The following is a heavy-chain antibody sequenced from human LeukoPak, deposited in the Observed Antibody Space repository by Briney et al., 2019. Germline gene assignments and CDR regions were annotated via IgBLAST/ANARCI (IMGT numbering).Heavy chain of an antibody. CDR3: ARAGYTISSYRFDY. CDR1: GGSINSYW. J-gene: IGHJ4*02. V-gene: IGHV4-4*07. Sequence: PSETLSLTCSVSGGSINSYWWSWIRQPAGKGLEFICRIYTTGMTNYNPSLKSRVSMSVDTSKNKFSLELRSVTAADTAVYFCARAGYTISSYRFDYWGQGALVTVSS. D-gene: IGHD3-16*02. CDR2: IYTTGMT.